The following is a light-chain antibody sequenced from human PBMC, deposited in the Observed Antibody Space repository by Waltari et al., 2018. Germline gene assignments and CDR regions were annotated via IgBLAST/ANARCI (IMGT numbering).Light chain of an antibody. J-gene: IGKJ5*01. CDR3: QQAHSFPIT. CDR1: QGFSSW. CDR2: AAS. V-gene: IGKV1-12*01. Sequence: DIQMTQSPSSVSASVGDTVTITCRASQGFSSWLAWYQQKPGKAPKLLIYAASSLQSGVPSRFSGSGSGTDFTLTINSLQPEDFATYYCQQAHSFPITFGQGTRLEIK.